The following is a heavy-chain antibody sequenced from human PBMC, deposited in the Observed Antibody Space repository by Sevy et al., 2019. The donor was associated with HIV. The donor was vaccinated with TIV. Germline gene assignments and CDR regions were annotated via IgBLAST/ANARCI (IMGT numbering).Heavy chain of an antibody. Sequence: GGSLRLSCAASGFTFSSYSMNWVRQAPGKGLEWVSSISSSSSYIYYADSVKGRFTISRDNAKNSLYLQMNSLRAEDTAVYSCARDVEMATIARFDYWGQGTLVTVSS. CDR3: ARDVEMATIARFDY. J-gene: IGHJ4*02. CDR1: GFTFSSYS. CDR2: ISSSSSYI. D-gene: IGHD5-12*01. V-gene: IGHV3-21*01.